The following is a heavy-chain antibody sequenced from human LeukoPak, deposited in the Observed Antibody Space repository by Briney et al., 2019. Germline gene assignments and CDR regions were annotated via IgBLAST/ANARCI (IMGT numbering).Heavy chain of an antibody. V-gene: IGHV3-53*01. D-gene: IGHD2-2*01. J-gene: IGHJ4*02. CDR3: AKSVIPAARIHY. CDR1: GFTVRSNY. CDR2: ICSDGGT. Sequence: GSLRLSCAASGFTVRSNYMNWVRQAPGKGLEWVSVICSDGGTYYADSVKGRFTISRDNSKNTVYLQMNGLRAEDTAIYYCAKSVIPAARIHYWGQGTLVTVSS.